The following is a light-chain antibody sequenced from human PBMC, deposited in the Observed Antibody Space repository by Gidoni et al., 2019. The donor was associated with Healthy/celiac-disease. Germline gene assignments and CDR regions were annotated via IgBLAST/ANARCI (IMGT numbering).Light chain of an antibody. CDR2: DVS. V-gene: IGLV2-11*01. CDR1: SSDVGGYNY. CDR3: CSYAGSFYV. J-gene: IGLJ1*01. Sequence: QSALTQPRSVSGFPGQSVTISFTGASSDVGGYNYVSWYQQHPGKAPKLMIYDVSKRPSGVPDRFSGSKSGNTASLTISGLQAEDEADYYCCSYAGSFYVFGTGTKVTVL.